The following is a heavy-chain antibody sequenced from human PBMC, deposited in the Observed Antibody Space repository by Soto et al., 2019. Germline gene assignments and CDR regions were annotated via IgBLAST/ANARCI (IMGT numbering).Heavy chain of an antibody. J-gene: IGHJ6*02. CDR3: ARDLRFQGHDYADYLGYGMDV. Sequence: LSLTCTVSGGSISPYYWSWIRQPPGKGLEWIGYIYYSGSTNYNPSLKSRVTMSVDTSKNQFSLNLRSVTAADTAIYYCARDLRFQGHDYADYLGYGMDVWGQGTTVTVSS. CDR1: GGSISPYY. D-gene: IGHD4-17*01. V-gene: IGHV4-59*01. CDR2: IYYSGST.